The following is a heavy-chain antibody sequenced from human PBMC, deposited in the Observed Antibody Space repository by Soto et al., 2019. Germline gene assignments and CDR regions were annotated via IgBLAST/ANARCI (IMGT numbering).Heavy chain of an antibody. V-gene: IGHV3-15*07. Sequence: EVQLVESGGGLVKPGGSLRLSCAASGFTFNDAWMSWVRQAPGKGLEWVGRIKSKTDGGTTDYAAPVKGRFTISRDDSKNTLYLQMNSLKTEDTAVYYCTTLARTVRGFDYWGQGTLVAVSS. CDR2: IKSKTDGGTT. D-gene: IGHD3-10*01. CDR1: GFTFNDAW. J-gene: IGHJ4*02. CDR3: TTLARTVRGFDY.